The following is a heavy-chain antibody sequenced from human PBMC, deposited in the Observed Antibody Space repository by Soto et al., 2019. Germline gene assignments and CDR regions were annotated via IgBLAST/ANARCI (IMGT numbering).Heavy chain of an antibody. CDR1: GGPISSGRYY. CDR2: IYYSGST. Sequence: QLQLQESGPGLVKPSETLSLTCTVSGGPISSGRYYWGWIRQPPGKGLEWIGSIYYSGSTYSNPSLKSRVTIFVDTSKNQFSLRLSSVTAADTAVYYCARHSDCSGGSCYSEYFAVGNWFDPWGQGTLVTVSS. CDR3: ARHSDCSGGSCYSEYFAVGNWFDP. D-gene: IGHD2-15*01. V-gene: IGHV4-39*01. J-gene: IGHJ5*02.